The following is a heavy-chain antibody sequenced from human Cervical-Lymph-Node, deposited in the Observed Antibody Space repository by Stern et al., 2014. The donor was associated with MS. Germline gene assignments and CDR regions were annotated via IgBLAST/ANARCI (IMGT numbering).Heavy chain of an antibody. V-gene: IGHV4-61*02. CDR1: GGSISSGNYY. CDR3: ARGNYDVLTDNGGHGFDI. Sequence: MQLVESGPGLVKPSQTLSLTCTVSGGSISSGNYYWSWIRQPAGEGLDWIGRIYSSGSTQYNPSLKSRVTISADTPTNQSSLRLSSVTAADTAVYYCARGNYDVLTDNGGHGFDIWGQGTMVTVSS. D-gene: IGHD3-9*01. CDR2: IYSSGST. J-gene: IGHJ3*02.